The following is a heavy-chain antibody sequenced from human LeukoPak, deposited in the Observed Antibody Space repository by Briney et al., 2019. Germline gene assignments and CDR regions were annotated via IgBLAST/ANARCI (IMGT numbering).Heavy chain of an antibody. J-gene: IGHJ4*02. CDR3: ARGPDCSSTSCYPSIPRFDY. D-gene: IGHD2-2*01. Sequence: PGGSLRLSCAASGFTFSSYTMNWVRQAPGKGLEWVSSISSSSSYIYYADSVKGRFTISRDNAKNSLYLQMNSLRAEDTAVYYCARGPDCSSTSCYPSIPRFDYWGQGTLVTVSS. CDR2: ISSSSSYI. CDR1: GFTFSSYT. V-gene: IGHV3-21*01.